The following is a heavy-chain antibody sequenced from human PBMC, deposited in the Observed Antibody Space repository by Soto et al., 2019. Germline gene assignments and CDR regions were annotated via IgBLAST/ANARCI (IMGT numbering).Heavy chain of an antibody. Sequence: SSETLSLTCAVYGGSFSGYYWSWIRQPPGKGLEWIGEINHSGSTNYNPSLKSRVTISVDTSKNQFSLKLSSVTAADTAVYYCARGLPGIAAAGPPDYMDAWGNGTTVTV. D-gene: IGHD6-13*01. V-gene: IGHV4-34*01. CDR1: GGSFSGYY. J-gene: IGHJ6*03. CDR3: ARGLPGIAAAGPPDYMDA. CDR2: INHSGST.